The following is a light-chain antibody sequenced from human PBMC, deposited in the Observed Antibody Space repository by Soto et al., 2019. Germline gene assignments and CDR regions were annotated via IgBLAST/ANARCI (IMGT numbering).Light chain of an antibody. CDR1: HTVGSW. J-gene: IGKJ1*01. CDR3: QHYNSYSEA. Sequence: DIQMTQSPSTLAGSVGDRVTITCRASHTVGSWLAGYQQKPGRTAKLLMYKASTILDGVPSRFSGSGSGTEFTLTISSLQPDDFATYYCQHYNSYSEAFGQGTKVDIK. CDR2: KAS. V-gene: IGKV1-5*03.